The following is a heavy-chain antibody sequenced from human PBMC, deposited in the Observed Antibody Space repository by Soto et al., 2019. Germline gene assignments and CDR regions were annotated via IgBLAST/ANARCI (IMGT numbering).Heavy chain of an antibody. D-gene: IGHD5-12*01. CDR3: ARRRDGYNYLDY. J-gene: IGHJ4*02. CDR1: GGSISSSSYY. V-gene: IGHV4-39*01. CDR2: IYYSGST. Sequence: SETLSLTCTVSGGSISSSSYYWGWIRQPPGKGLEWIGSIYYSGSTYYNPSLKSRVTISVDTSKNQFSLKLSSVTAADTAVYYCARRRDGYNYLDYWGQGTLVTVS.